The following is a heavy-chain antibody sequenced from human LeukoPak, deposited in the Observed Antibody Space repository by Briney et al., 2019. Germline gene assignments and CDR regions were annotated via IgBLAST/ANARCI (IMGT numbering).Heavy chain of an antibody. J-gene: IGHJ5*02. D-gene: IGHD2-15*01. CDR1: GGSISSYY. Sequence: PXXTLSLTCTVSGGSISSYYWSWIRQPAGKGLEWIGRIYTSGSTNYNPSLKSRVTMSVDTSKNQFSLKLSSVTAADTAVYYCARDKGSRSTDSRWFDPWGQGTLVTVSS. V-gene: IGHV4-4*07. CDR2: IYTSGST. CDR3: ARDKGSRSTDSRWFDP.